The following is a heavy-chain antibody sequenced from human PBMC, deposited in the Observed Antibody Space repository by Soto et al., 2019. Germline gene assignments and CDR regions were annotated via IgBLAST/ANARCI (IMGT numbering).Heavy chain of an antibody. D-gene: IGHD6-13*01. CDR1: GWSLRGYY. CDR2: INHSGST. CDR3: ARGQGRQQLVRFLYYYYGMDV. V-gene: IGHV4-34*01. J-gene: IGHJ6*02. Sequence: PSEALALTCSVYGWSLRGYYWSWIRQPPGKGLEWIGEINHSGSTNYNPSLKSRVTISVDTSKNQFSLKLSSVTAADTAVYYCARGQGRQQLVRFLYYYYGMDVWGQGTTVTV.